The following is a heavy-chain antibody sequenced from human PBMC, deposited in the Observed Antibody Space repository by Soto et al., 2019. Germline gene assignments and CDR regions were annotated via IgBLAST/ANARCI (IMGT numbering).Heavy chain of an antibody. V-gene: IGHV1-3*01. CDR2: INAGNGNT. Sequence: ASVKVSCKASGYTLTSYAIHWVRQAPGQRLEWMGWINAGNGNTKYSQKFQGRVTITRDTSASTAYMELSSLKSEDTAVYYCARGDWWLFDYWGQGTLVTVSS. CDR3: ARGDWWLFDY. CDR1: GYTLTSYA. D-gene: IGHD2-8*02. J-gene: IGHJ4*02.